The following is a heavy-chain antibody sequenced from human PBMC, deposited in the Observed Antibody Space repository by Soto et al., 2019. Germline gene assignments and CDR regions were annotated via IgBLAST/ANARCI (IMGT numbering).Heavy chain of an antibody. CDR1: GFTFSSYG. J-gene: IGHJ6*02. CDR2: ISYDGSNK. Sequence: GGSLRLSCAASGFTFSSYGMHWVRQAPGKGLEWVAVISYDGSNKYYADSVKGRFTISRDNSKNMLYLQMNSLRAEDTAVYYCAKELGSGSFPYPGGMDVWGQGTTVTVSS. CDR3: AKELGSGSFPYPGGMDV. D-gene: IGHD3-10*02. V-gene: IGHV3-30*18.